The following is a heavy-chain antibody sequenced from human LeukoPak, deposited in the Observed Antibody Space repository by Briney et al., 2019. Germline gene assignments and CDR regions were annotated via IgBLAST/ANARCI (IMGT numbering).Heavy chain of an antibody. CDR2: IYPGDSDT. V-gene: IGHV5-51*01. D-gene: IGHD2-2*01. CDR1: GYSFTSYW. CDR3: ARRRRTWGPAASDSSYYYGMDV. Sequence: GESLKISCKGSGYSFTSYWFGWVRQMPGKGLEWMGVIYPGDSDTRYSPSFQGQVTISADKSISTAYLQWSSLKASDTAMYYCARRRRTWGPAASDSSYYYGMDVWGQGTTVTVSS. J-gene: IGHJ6*02.